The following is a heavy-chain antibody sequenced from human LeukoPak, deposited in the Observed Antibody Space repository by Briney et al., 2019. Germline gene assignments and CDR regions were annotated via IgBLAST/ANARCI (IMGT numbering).Heavy chain of an antibody. V-gene: IGHV3-30*04. J-gene: IGHJ4*02. Sequence: GGSLRLSCAASGFTFSSYAMHWVRQAPGKGLEWVAVTSYDGTNKYYADSVKGRFTISRDNSKNTLYLQMNSLRPEDTAVYYCARGTGSSWYYDYWGQGTLVTVSS. D-gene: IGHD6-13*01. CDR2: TSYDGTNK. CDR3: ARGTGSSWYYDY. CDR1: GFTFSSYA.